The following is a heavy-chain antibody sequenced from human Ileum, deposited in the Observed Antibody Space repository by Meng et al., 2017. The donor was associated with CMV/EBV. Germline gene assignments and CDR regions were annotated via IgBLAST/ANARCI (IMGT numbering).Heavy chain of an antibody. CDR3: ARGIQTFVY. CDR1: GGSVSSGSYY. Sequence: SETLSLTCTVSGGSVSSGSYYWSWIRQPPGKGLEWIGYIYYSGSTNYNPSLKSRVTISLDTSKKQVSLKLSSVTAADTAIYYCARGIQTFVYWGQGALVTVSS. CDR2: IYYSGST. D-gene: IGHD2-21*01. V-gene: IGHV4-61*01. J-gene: IGHJ4*02.